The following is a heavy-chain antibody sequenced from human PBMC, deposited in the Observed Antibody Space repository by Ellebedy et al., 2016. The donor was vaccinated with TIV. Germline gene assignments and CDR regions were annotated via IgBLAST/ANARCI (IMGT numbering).Heavy chain of an antibody. J-gene: IGHJ4*02. CDR2: ISRSRTYI. V-gene: IGHV3-21*01. Sequence: GESLKISCAASGFTFNSYTMNWVRQAPGKGLEWVSSISRSRTYIYYTDSVTGRFTISRDNAKNSMYLQMNRLRAEDTAVYYCARDSSGFGEVYWGQGTLVTVSS. CDR3: ARDSSGFGEVY. CDR1: GFTFNSYT. D-gene: IGHD3-10*01.